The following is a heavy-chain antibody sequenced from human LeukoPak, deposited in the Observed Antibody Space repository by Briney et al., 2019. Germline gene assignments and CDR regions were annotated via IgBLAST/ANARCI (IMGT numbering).Heavy chain of an antibody. J-gene: IGHJ4*02. V-gene: IGHV1-69*04. D-gene: IGHD6-13*01. CDR1: GGTFSSYA. CDR3: AKVGIGSRDGYFDY. CDR2: IIPILGIA. Sequence: ASVKVSCKASGGTFSSYAISWLRQAPGQGLEWMGRIIPILGIANYAQKFQGRVTITADRSTSTAYMELSRLRSEDTAVYYCAKVGIGSRDGYFDYWGQGTLVTVSS.